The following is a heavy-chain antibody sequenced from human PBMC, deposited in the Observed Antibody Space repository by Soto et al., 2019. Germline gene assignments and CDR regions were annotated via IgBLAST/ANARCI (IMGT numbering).Heavy chain of an antibody. J-gene: IGHJ5*02. CDR3: VRSIRRGGDYDH. V-gene: IGHV3-66*01. D-gene: IGHD4-17*01. CDR1: GFTVSSNF. Sequence: EVQLVESGGGLVQPGGSLRLSCAASGFTVSSNFMTWVRLAPGRGLEWVAIIYSGGTTYYADSVKDRFTISRDESKNTLYLQMSSLTAEDTAVYQCVRSIRRGGDYDHWGQGTLVTVSS. CDR2: IYSGGTT.